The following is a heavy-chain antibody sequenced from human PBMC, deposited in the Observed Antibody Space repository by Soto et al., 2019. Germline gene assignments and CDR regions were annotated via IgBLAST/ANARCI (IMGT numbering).Heavy chain of an antibody. CDR1: GGSFSNHV. V-gene: IGHV1-69*12. CDR2: IIPIFGTT. D-gene: IGHD4-17*01. J-gene: IGHJ4*02. CDR3: ATVQTRVGTYGGNSLDY. Sequence: QVQLVQSAAEVRRPGSSVKVSCKASGGSFSNHVINWVRQAPGQGLEWLGEIIPIFGTTNYAQEFRGRVTFTADETTTTAYMDLRGLRSDDTAVYYCATVQTRVGTYGGNSLDYCGEGSLVTVSP.